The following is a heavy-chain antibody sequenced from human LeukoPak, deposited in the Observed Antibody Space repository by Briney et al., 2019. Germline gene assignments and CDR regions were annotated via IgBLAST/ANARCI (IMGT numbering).Heavy chain of an antibody. CDR3: AKDLGPKRMTTIDY. D-gene: IGHD4-17*01. CDR1: GVTLSSYA. J-gene: IGHJ4*02. Sequence: GGSLRLSCAASGVTLSSYAMSWARQAPGKGLEWVSGISSSGSGGNTYYADSVKGRFTISRDSSKNTLFLHMNTLRAEDTAIYYCAKDLGPKRMTTIDYWGQGTLVTVSS. CDR2: ISSSGSGGNT. V-gene: IGHV3-23*01.